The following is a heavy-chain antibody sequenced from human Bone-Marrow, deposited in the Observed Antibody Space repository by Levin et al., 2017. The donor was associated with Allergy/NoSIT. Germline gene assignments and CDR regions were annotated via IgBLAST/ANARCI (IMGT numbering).Heavy chain of an antibody. V-gene: IGHV4-38-2*01. J-gene: IGHJ4*02. D-gene: IGHD6-19*01. CDR1: GYFISSGYY. Sequence: SQTLSLTCAVSGYFISSGYYWGWSRQPPGMGLEWIGSIFHSGRTDYNTSLKSRVTISVDTSKNQFSLNLRSVTAADTAVYYCARVGAVALTGAIDHWGQGSLVIVSS. CDR3: ARVGAVALTGAIDH. CDR2: IFHSGRT.